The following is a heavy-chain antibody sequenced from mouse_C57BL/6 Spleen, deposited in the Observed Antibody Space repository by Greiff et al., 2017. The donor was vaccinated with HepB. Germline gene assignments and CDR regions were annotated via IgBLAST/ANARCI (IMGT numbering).Heavy chain of an antibody. J-gene: IGHJ3*01. V-gene: IGHV1-39*01. CDR1: GYSFTDYN. D-gene: IGHD3-2*02. CDR2: INPNYGTT. CDR3: ARGQKGDSSGSWFAY. Sequence: VQLQQSGPELVKPGASVKISCKASGYSFTDYNMNWVKQSNGKSLEWIGVINPNYGTTSYNQKFKGKATLAVDQSSSTAYMQLNSLTSEDTAVYYCARGQKGDSSGSWFAYWGQGTLVTVSA.